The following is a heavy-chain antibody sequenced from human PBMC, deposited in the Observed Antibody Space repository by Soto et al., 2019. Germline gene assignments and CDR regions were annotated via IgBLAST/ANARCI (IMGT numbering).Heavy chain of an antibody. Sequence: QVQLVQSGAEVKKPGSSVKVSCKASGGTFSSYAISWVRQAPGQGLEWMGGIIPISGTANYAQKCQGRVTITSDESTSAADMELSSMRSEDTAVYYCARSQCSSTSLELYYYYSYGMDVWGQGTTVTVSS. CDR3: ARSQCSSTSLELYYYYSYGMDV. CDR2: IIPISGTA. J-gene: IGHJ6*02. D-gene: IGHD2-2*01. CDR1: GGTFSSYA. V-gene: IGHV1-69*01.